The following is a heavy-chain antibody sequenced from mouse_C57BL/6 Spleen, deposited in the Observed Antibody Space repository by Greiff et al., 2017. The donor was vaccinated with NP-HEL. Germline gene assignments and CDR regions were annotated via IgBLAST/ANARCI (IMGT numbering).Heavy chain of an antibody. CDR3: ARRGASYTPFDY. CDR1: GYTFTDYY. V-gene: IGHV1-26*01. Sequence: VQLQQSGPELVKPGASVKISCKASGYTFTDYYMNWVKQSHGKSLEWIGDINPNNGGTSYNQKFKGKATLTVDKSSSTAYMELRSLTSEDSAVYYCARRGASYTPFDYWGQGTTLTVSS. J-gene: IGHJ2*01. CDR2: INPNNGGT. D-gene: IGHD1-1*01.